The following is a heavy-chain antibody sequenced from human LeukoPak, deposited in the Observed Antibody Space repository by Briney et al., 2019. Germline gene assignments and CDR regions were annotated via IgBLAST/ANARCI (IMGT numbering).Heavy chain of an antibody. CDR1: GFTFSGYS. J-gene: IGHJ4*02. Sequence: PGGSLRLSCAAFGFTFSGYSLNWVRQAPGKGLEWVSYISSSSNTIYYADSVKGRFTISRDNAKNSLYLQMNSLRAEDTAVYYCARETGAFDYWGQGTLVTVSP. CDR2: ISSSSNTI. CDR3: ARETGAFDY. V-gene: IGHV3-48*01. D-gene: IGHD7-27*01.